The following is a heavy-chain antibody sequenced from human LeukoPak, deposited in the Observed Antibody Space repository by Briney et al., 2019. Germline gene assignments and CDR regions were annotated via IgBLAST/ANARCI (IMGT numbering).Heavy chain of an antibody. CDR2: IKQDGSEK. V-gene: IGHV3-7*01. D-gene: IGHD3-3*01. CDR3: XXXXXYYDFWSGYTDY. CDR1: GFTFSSYW. Sequence: GGSLRLSCAASGFTFSSYWMSWVRQAPGKGLEWVANIKQDGSEKYYVDSVKGRFTISRDNAKNSLYLQMNSLRAEDTAVYYXXXXXXYYDFWSGYTDYWGQGTLVTVSS. J-gene: IGHJ4*02.